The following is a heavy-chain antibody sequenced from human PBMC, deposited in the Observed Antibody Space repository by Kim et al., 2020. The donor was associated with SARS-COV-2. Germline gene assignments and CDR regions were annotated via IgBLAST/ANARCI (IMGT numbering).Heavy chain of an antibody. V-gene: IGHV4-31*03. J-gene: IGHJ6*02. CDR3: ARDRHNYYYYGMDV. D-gene: IGHD6-6*01. Sequence: SETLSLTCTVSGGSISSGGYYWSWIRQHPGKGLEWIGYIYYSGSTYYNPSLKSRVTISVDTSKNQFSLKLSSVTAADTAVYYCARDRHNYYYYGMDVWGQGTTVTVSS. CDR2: IYYSGST. CDR1: GGSISSGGYY.